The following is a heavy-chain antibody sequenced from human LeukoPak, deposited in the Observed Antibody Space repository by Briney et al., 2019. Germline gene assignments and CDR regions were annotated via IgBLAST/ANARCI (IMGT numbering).Heavy chain of an antibody. CDR1: GYTFTGYY. J-gene: IGHJ4*02. CDR3: ARPDYDFWSGYSPPTDY. V-gene: IGHV1-2*02. CDR2: INPNSGGT. Sequence: EASVKVSCKASGYTFTGYYMHWVRQAPGQGLERMGWINPNSGGTNYAQKFQGRVTMTRDTSISTAYMELSRLRSDDTAVYYCARPDYDFWSGYSPPTDYWGQGTLVTVSS. D-gene: IGHD3-3*01.